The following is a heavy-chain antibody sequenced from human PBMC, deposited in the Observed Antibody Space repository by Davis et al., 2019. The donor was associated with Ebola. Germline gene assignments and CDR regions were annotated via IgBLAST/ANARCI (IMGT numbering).Heavy chain of an antibody. D-gene: IGHD6-19*01. V-gene: IGHV5-51*01. Sequence: GESLKISCQASGYTFTSYWIGWVRQMPGKGLEWMGLIYPSDSDTVYSPSFQGQVNISVDKSITPAYLQWNSLKASDTAMYYCARFTDSSGWSLGYWGQGTLVTVSS. CDR3: ARFTDSSGWSLGY. CDR1: GYTFTSYW. J-gene: IGHJ4*02. CDR2: IYPSDSDT.